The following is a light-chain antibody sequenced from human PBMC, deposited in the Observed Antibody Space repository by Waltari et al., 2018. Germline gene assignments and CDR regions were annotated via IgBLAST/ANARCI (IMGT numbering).Light chain of an antibody. J-gene: IGKJ4*01. CDR3: QQFGSSVT. Sequence: EIVLTPSPGPLSLSPGERATLSCRASQSVSSNHLALYQQNPGQAPRLVNYGASRSAPGSPDRFSGGGSGTDFTLTISRLEPEDFAVYYCQQFGSSVTFGGGTKVEIK. CDR2: GAS. V-gene: IGKV3-20*01. CDR1: QSVSSNH.